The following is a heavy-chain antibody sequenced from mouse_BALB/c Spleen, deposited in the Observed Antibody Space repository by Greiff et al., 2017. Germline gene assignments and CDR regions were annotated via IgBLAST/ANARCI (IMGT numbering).Heavy chain of an antibody. CDR1: GYSITSGYS. CDR2: IHYSGST. CDR3: ARWGDY. Sequence: EVKLMESGPDLVKPSQSLSLTCTVSGYSITSGYSWYWIRQFPGDIVEWMDFIHYSGSTNYNPSLKSRISITRDTSKNQFFLQLNSVTTEDTATYYCARWGDYWGQGTSVTVSS. J-gene: IGHJ4*01. V-gene: IGHV3-1*02.